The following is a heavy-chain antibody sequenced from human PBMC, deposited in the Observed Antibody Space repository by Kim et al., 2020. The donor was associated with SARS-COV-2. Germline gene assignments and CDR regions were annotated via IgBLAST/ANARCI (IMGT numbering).Heavy chain of an antibody. Sequence: GGSLRLSCAASGFTFSSYGMHWVRQAPGKGLEWVAVISYDGSNKYYADSVKGRFTISRDNSKNTLYLQMNSLRAEDTAVYYCAKSEGSGWNYFDYWGQGTLVTVSS. CDR1: GFTFSSYG. V-gene: IGHV3-30*18. CDR2: ISYDGSNK. J-gene: IGHJ4*02. D-gene: IGHD6-19*01. CDR3: AKSEGSGWNYFDY.